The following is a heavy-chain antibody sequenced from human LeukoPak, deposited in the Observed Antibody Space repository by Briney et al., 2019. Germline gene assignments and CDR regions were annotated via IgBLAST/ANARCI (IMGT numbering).Heavy chain of an antibody. D-gene: IGHD2-8*01. J-gene: IGHJ4*02. V-gene: IGHV1-2*02. CDR1: GYTFTGYY. CDR3: ARVTYCTNGVCYRGDY. Sequence: ASVKVSCKASGYTFTGYYMHWVRQAPGQGLEWMGWINPNSGGTNYAQKFQGRVTMTRDTSISTAYMELSRLRSDDTAVYHCARVTYCTNGVCYRGDYWGQGTLVTVSS. CDR2: INPNSGGT.